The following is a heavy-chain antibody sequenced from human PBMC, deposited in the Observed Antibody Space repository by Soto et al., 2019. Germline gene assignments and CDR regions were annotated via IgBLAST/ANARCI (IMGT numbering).Heavy chain of an antibody. J-gene: IGHJ4*02. CDR1: GFTFSDYY. Sequence: QVQLVESGGGRVKPGGSLRLSCAASGFTFSDYYMTWVRQAPGKGLEWLSYISSGSSYTNYADSVKGRFTISRDNAKNSLYMQMNSLRAEDTAVYYCARWLTGTTTIDYWGQGILVTVSS. CDR2: ISSGSSYT. V-gene: IGHV3-11*06. CDR3: ARWLTGTTTIDY. D-gene: IGHD1-7*01.